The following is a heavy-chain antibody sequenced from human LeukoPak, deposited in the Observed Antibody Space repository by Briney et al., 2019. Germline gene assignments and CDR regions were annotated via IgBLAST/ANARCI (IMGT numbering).Heavy chain of an antibody. J-gene: IGHJ6*02. V-gene: IGHV3-23*01. CDR2: ISGRGGRT. D-gene: IGHD2-2*01. Sequence: GGSLRLSCAVSGITLSNYGMSWVRQAPGEGREWVAGISGRGGRTNYADSVKGRFTISTDNSKNTLYLQMNSLRAEDTAVYYCAKDSGQLYYYYCMDVWGQGTTVTVSS. CDR3: AKDSGQLYYYYCMDV. CDR1: GITLSNYG.